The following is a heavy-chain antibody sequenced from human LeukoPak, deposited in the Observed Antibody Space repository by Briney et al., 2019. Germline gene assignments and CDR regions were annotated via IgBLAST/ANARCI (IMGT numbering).Heavy chain of an antibody. CDR3: AKDPLQQLVPLGDY. CDR1: GFTFSSYA. CDR2: ISGSGGST. Sequence: RPGGSLRLSCAASGFTFSSYAMSWVRQAPGKGLEWVSAISGSGGSTYYADSVKGRFTISRDNSKNTLYLQMNSLRAEDTAVYYCAKDPLQQLVPLGDYWGRGTLVTVSS. D-gene: IGHD6-13*01. V-gene: IGHV3-23*01. J-gene: IGHJ4*02.